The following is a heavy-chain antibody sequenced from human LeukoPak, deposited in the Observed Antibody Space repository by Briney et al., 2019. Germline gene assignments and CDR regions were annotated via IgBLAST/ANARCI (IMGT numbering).Heavy chain of an antibody. CDR3: AKDLVEHYNILTGWSPMDV. Sequence: PGGSLRLSCAASGFTVSSNYMNWVRQAPGKGLEWVSYISSSGSAKYYADSVKGRFTISRDNAKNSLYLQMNSLRAEDTAVYYCAKDLVEHYNILTGWSPMDVWGKGTTVTISS. CDR2: ISSSGSAK. V-gene: IGHV3-48*03. CDR1: GFTVSSNY. J-gene: IGHJ6*03. D-gene: IGHD3-9*01.